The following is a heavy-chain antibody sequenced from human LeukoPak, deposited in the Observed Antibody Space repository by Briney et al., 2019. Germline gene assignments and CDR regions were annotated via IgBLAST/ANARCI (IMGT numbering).Heavy chain of an antibody. CDR1: GGSISSYY. CDR2: IYTSGST. V-gene: IGHV4-4*07. D-gene: IGHD2-15*01. Sequence: SETLSLTCTVSGGSISSYYWSWIRQPAGKGLEWIGRIYTSGSTNYSPSLESRVTMSVDTSKNQFSLNLSSVTAADTAVYYCAREGTAVVTRGFDYWGQGTLVTVSS. CDR3: AREGTAVVTRGFDY. J-gene: IGHJ4*02.